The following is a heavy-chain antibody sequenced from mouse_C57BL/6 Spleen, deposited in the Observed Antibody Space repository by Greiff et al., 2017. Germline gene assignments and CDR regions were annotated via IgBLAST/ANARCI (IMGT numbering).Heavy chain of an antibody. CDR1: GYTFTSYW. V-gene: IGHV1-59*01. Sequence: QVQLQQSGAELVRPGTSVKLSCKASGYTFTSYWMHWVKQRPGQGLEWIGVIDPSDSYTNYNQKFKGKATLTVDTSSSTAYMQLSSLTSEDSAVYYCARRYYSNYFDYWGQGTTLTVSS. CDR3: ARRYYSNYFDY. J-gene: IGHJ2*01. D-gene: IGHD2-5*01. CDR2: IDPSDSYT.